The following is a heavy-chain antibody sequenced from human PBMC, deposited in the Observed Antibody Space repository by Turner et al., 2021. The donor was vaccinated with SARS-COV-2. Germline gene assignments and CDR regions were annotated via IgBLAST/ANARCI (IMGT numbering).Heavy chain of an antibody. CDR2: IYYSGGT. CDR3: ASYSNYQIDY. CDR1: GGSISSSSYY. Sequence: LQLQQSGPGLVKPSETLSLTCTVAGGSISSSSYYWGWIRQLPGKGLEWNGSIYYSGGTYYNPSLTSRVTISVDTSKIQFSLKLSYWTAADTAVYYCASYSNYQIDYWGQGTLVTVSS. V-gene: IGHV4-39*01. D-gene: IGHD4-4*01. J-gene: IGHJ4*02.